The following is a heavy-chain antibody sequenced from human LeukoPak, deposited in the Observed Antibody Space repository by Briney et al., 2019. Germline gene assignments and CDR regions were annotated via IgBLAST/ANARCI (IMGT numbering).Heavy chain of an antibody. D-gene: IGHD3-22*01. Sequence: SETLSLTCTVSGGSISRSNYYWSWIRQPPGKGLEWIGYVYYTGSTNYNPSLNSRVTMSIDTSKNQFSLRLSSVTAADTAVYYCARVVGFYDSSAFDLWGQGTLVTVSS. CDR1: GGSISRSNYY. CDR3: ARVVGFYDSSAFDL. J-gene: IGHJ5*02. CDR2: VYYTGST. V-gene: IGHV4-61*01.